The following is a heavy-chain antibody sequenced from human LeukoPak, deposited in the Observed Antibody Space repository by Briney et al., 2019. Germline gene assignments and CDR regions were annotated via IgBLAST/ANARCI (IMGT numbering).Heavy chain of an antibody. Sequence: ASVKVSCKASGGTFSSYAISWVRQAPGQGLEWMGGIIPIFGTANYAQKFQGRVTITADESTSTAYMELSSLRSEDTAVYYCARVGGYNLQGHRWFDPWGQETLVTVSS. V-gene: IGHV1-69*13. CDR1: GGTFSSYA. D-gene: IGHD5-24*01. J-gene: IGHJ5*02. CDR3: ARVGGYNLQGHRWFDP. CDR2: IIPIFGTA.